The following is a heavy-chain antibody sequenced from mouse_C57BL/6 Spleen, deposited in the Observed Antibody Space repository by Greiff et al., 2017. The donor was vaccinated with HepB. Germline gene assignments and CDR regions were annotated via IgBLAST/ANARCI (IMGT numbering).Heavy chain of an antibody. J-gene: IGHJ1*03. D-gene: IGHD2-1*01. V-gene: IGHV1-72*01. CDR2: IDPNSGGT. Sequence: QVQLKQPGAELVKPGASVKLSCKASGYTFTSYWMHWVTQRPGRGLEWIGRIDPNSGGTKYNEKFKSKATLTVDKPSSTAYMQLSSLTSEDSAVYYCARGRGYDGNYDSYWYFDVWGTGTTVTVSS. CDR1: GYTFTSYW. CDR3: ARGRGYDGNYDSYWYFDV.